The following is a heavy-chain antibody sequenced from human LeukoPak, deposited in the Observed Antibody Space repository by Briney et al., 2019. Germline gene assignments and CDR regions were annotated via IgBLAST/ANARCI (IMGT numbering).Heavy chain of an antibody. CDR2: IKEDGTET. Sequence: GGSLRLSCAASGFMFSSNWMSWVRLAPGKGLEWVANIKEDGTETYYVDSVKGRFTISRDNAKNSLYLQMNNLRADDTAVYYCARDVGYFRFDYWGQGTLVTVSS. J-gene: IGHJ4*02. CDR1: GFMFSSNW. CDR3: ARDVGYFRFDY. D-gene: IGHD5-18*01. V-gene: IGHV3-7*01.